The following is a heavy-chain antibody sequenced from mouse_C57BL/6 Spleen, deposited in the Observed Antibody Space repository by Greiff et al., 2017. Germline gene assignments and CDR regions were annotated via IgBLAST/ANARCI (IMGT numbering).Heavy chain of an antibody. D-gene: IGHD1-1*01. CDR2: ISYDGSN. Sequence: VQLKESGPGLVKPSQSLSLTCSVTGYSITSGYYWNWIRQFPGNKLEWMGYISYDGSNNYNPSLKNRISITRDTSKNQFFLKLNSVTTEDTATYYYARKITTGYFDVWGTGTTVTVSS. V-gene: IGHV3-6*01. J-gene: IGHJ1*03. CDR1: GYSITSGYY. CDR3: ARKITTGYFDV.